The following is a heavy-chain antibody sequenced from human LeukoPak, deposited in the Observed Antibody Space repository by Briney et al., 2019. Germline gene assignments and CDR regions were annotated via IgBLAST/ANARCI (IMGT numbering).Heavy chain of an antibody. CDR3: ARGKPIAYYYDSSGQRGDY. D-gene: IGHD3-22*01. CDR1: GYTFTGYY. J-gene: IGHJ4*02. Sequence: DSVKLSCKASGYTFTGYYMHWVRQAPGQGLEWMGRINPNSGGTNYAQKFQGRVTMTRDTSISTAYMELSRLRSDDTAVYYCARGKPIAYYYDSSGQRGDYWGQGTLVTVSS. CDR2: INPNSGGT. V-gene: IGHV1-2*06.